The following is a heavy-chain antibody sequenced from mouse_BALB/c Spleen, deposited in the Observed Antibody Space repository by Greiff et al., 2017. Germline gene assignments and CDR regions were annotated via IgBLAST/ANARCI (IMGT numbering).Heavy chain of an antibody. Sequence: QVQLQQPGAELVKPGASVKMSCKASGYTFTSYNMHWVKQTPGQGLEWIGAIYPGNGDTSYNQKFKGKATLTADKSSSTAYMQLSSLTSEDSAVYYCARGVYYGSSHYAMDYWGQGTSVTVSS. V-gene: IGHV1-12*01. D-gene: IGHD1-1*01. CDR2: IYPGNGDT. CDR1: GYTFTSYN. J-gene: IGHJ4*01. CDR3: ARGVYYGSSHYAMDY.